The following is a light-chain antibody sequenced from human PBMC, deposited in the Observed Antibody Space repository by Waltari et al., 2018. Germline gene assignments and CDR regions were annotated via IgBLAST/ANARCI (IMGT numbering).Light chain of an antibody. CDR3: QKYGTLPAT. J-gene: IGKJ1*01. CDR1: QSVSRT. CDR2: DAS. V-gene: IGKV3-20*01. Sequence: EIVLTQSPGTLSLSPGERATLSCRASQSVSRTLAWYQQKPGHAPRLLIYDASTWATGIPDRFSGSGSGTDFSLTISRLEPEDFAVYYCQKYGTLPATFGQGTKVQIK.